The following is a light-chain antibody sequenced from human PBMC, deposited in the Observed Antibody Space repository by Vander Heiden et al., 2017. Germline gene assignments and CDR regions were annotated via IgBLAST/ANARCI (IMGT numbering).Light chain of an antibody. V-gene: IGKV3-15*01. J-gene: IGKJ1*01. Sequence: ELVMTQSPATLSVSPGARATLSCTARPSATSNLAWYHQKPGQAPRLLIYGASTRATGIPARFRGSGSGTEFTLTISSLQSEDFAVYYCQQYNNWPSWTFGQGTKVEIK. CDR2: GAS. CDR3: QQYNNWPSWT. CDR1: PSATSN.